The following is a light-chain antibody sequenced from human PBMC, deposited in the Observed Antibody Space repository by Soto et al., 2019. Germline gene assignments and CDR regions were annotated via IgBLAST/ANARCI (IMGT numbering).Light chain of an antibody. CDR1: QSISSSY. CDR3: QQYSSTFWT. Sequence: EIVLTQSPGTLSLSPGERTTLSCRASQSISSSYLAWYQQKPGQAPRLLVYGASSMDTGIPDRFSGSGSGTDFTLTISRLEPEDFALYYCQQYSSTFWTLGQGTKVEIK. V-gene: IGKV3-20*01. CDR2: GAS. J-gene: IGKJ1*01.